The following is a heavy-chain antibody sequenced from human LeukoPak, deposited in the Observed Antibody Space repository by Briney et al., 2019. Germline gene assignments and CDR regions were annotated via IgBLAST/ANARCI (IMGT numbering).Heavy chain of an antibody. J-gene: IGHJ4*02. CDR3: ARGYYDSSGYLGY. CDR2: ISSSGSTI. V-gene: IGHV3-48*03. CDR1: GFTFSSYE. D-gene: IGHD3-22*01. Sequence: GGSLRLSCAASGFTFSSYEMNWVRQAPGKGLEWVSYISSSGSTIYYADSVKGRFTISRDNAKNSLYLQMNSLRAEDTAVYYCARGYYDSSGYLGYWGQGTLVTVSS.